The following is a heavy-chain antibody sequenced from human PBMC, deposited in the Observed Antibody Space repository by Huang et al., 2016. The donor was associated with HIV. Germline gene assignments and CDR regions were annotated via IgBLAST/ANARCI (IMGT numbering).Heavy chain of an antibody. J-gene: IGHJ4*02. D-gene: IGHD3-10*01. CDR3: ARLPGSITMIRGVITDPY. Sequence: QLQLQESGPGLVKPSETLSLTCTVSGGSIRSDNYYWGWIRQPPGKGLEWIGSIYYSGRTYYNPSLKRRVTITGDTSKNHFSLRMRSVTAADTAVYYCARLPGSITMIRGVITDPYWGQGTLVTVSS. V-gene: IGHV4-39*02. CDR1: GGSIRSDNYY. CDR2: IYYSGRT.